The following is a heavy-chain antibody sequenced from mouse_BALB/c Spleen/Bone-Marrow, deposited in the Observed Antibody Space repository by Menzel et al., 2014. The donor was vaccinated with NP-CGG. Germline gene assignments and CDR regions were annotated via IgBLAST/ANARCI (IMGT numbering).Heavy chain of an antibody. Sequence: EVQVVESGGGLVQPGGSLKLSCAASGFTFSSYGMSWVRQTPDKRLEMIATINVNGDTTYHPDSVKGRFTISRDNVKNPLYLQMSSLNAEDTAMYYCERGYDYSSWFAYWGQGTLVTVSA. CDR3: ERGYDYSSWFAY. D-gene: IGHD2-4*01. CDR1: GFTFSSYG. V-gene: IGHV5-6-3*01. J-gene: IGHJ3*01. CDR2: INVNGDTT.